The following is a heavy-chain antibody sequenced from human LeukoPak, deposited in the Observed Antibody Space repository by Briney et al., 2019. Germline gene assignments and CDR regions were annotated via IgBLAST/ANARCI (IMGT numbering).Heavy chain of an antibody. CDR2: ISGSGGST. V-gene: IGHV3-23*01. J-gene: IGHJ4*02. Sequence: GGSLRLSCAASGFNFSSYAMSWVRQAPGKGLEWVSAISGSGGSTYYADSVKGRFTISRDNSKNTLYLQMNSLRAEDTAVYYCAKDWRGALGYCSGGSCQPFDYWGQGTLVTVSS. CDR1: GFNFSSYA. CDR3: AKDWRGALGYCSGGSCQPFDY. D-gene: IGHD2-15*01.